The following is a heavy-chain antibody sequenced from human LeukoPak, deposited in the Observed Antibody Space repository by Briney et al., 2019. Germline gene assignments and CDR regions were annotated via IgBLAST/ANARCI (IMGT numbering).Heavy chain of an antibody. CDR1: GFTFSNAW. CDR2: IKRKSDGGTI. D-gene: IGHD4-17*01. Sequence: PGGSLRLSCAASGFTFSNAWMSWVRQAPGKGLEWVGRIKRKSDGGTIDNGAPVKGRFTISRDDSKNTLYMQMNSLKSEDTAVYYCTTHTMTSYPYAFDIWGQGTMVTVSS. J-gene: IGHJ3*02. V-gene: IGHV3-15*01. CDR3: TTHTMTSYPYAFDI.